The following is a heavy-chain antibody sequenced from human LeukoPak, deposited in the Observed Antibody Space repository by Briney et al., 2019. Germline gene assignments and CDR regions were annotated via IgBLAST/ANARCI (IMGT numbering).Heavy chain of an antibody. D-gene: IGHD2-21*01. Sequence: GGCLRLPCVGSRLILSIYSMSWVRQAPGKGREWVSPITGSGGHTFNADSVKGRFTISRDNPKNTVYLQMNSLRDEDTAPYYCVKGSLDARPYYFEFWGQGTLVTVSS. V-gene: IGHV3-23*01. CDR2: ITGSGGHT. J-gene: IGHJ4*02. CDR1: RLILSIYS. CDR3: VKGSLDARPYYFEF.